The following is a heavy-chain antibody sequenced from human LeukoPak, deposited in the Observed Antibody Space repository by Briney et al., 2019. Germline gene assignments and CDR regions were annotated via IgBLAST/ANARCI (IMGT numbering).Heavy chain of an antibody. J-gene: IGHJ4*02. CDR3: AKETRGSYSDY. CDR2: ISYDGSNR. CDR1: GFTFSSSS. V-gene: IGHV3-30*02. D-gene: IGHD5-12*01. Sequence: GGSLRLSCAASGFTFSSSSMHWVSQAPGKWLEWVAFISYDGSNRYYADSVKGRFTISRDNSKNTLYLQMNSLRAEDTAVYYCAKETRGSYSDYWGQGTLLTVSS.